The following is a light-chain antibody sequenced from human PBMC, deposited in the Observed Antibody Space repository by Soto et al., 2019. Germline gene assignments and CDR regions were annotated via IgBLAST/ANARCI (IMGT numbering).Light chain of an antibody. CDR1: QIIRSS. J-gene: IGKJ5*01. V-gene: IGKV1-39*01. CDR2: SAS. CDR3: QQGFSTPIT. Sequence: IQMTPAPSSLSASVRDRVTITCRASQIIRSSLNWYQQKPGQAPKLLISSASSLQSGVPSRFSGSGSGTDFTLTISSLQPEDSATYYCQQGFSTPITFGQGTRLEIK.